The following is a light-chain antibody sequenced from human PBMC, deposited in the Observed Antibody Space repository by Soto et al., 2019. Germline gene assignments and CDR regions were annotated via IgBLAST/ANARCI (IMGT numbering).Light chain of an antibody. V-gene: IGKV1-5*01. CDR1: QSISTY. Sequence: DIQMTQSPSTLSASVGDRVTITCRASQSISTYLAWYQQKPGRAPKLLIYDASGLEGGVPSRCSGSGSGTEFTLNISSLQHDDVATYYCQQYGDYSLWTFGQGTKVEL. J-gene: IGKJ1*01. CDR3: QQYGDYSLWT. CDR2: DAS.